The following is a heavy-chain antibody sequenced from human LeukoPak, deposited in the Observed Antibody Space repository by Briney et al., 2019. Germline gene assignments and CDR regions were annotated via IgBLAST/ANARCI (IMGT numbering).Heavy chain of an antibody. J-gene: IGHJ6*02. CDR1: GFTFSSYA. CDR3: AKAGAMMTTYYYYYYGMDV. V-gene: IGHV3-23*01. D-gene: IGHD2/OR15-2a*01. CDR2: ISGSGGST. Sequence: GGSLRLSCAASGFTFSSYAMSWVRQAPGKGLEWVSAISGSGGSTYYADSVKGRFTISRDNSKNTPYLQMNSLRAEDTAVYYCAKAGAMMTTYYYYYYGMDVWGQGTTVTVSS.